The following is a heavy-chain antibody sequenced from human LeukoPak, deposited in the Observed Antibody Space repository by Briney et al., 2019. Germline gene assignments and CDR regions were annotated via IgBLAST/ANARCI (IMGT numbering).Heavy chain of an antibody. V-gene: IGHV4-39*07. CDR1: GGSISSSSYY. Sequence: PSETLSLTCTVSGGSISSSSYYWGWIRQPPGKGLEWIGRIYTSGSTNYNPSLKSRVTMSVDTSKNQFSLKLSSVTAADTAVYYCARGRTSYDILTGYPRGYYLDYWGQGTLVTVSS. J-gene: IGHJ4*02. CDR2: IYTSGST. CDR3: ARGRTSYDILTGYPRGYYLDY. D-gene: IGHD3-9*01.